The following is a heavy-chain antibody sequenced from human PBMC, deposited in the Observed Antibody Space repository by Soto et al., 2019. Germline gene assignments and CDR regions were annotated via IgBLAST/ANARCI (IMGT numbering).Heavy chain of an antibody. V-gene: IGHV1-8*01. Sequence: ASVKVSCKASGYTFTSYDINCVRQATGQGLEWMGWMNPNSGNTGYAQKFQGRVTMTGNTSISTAYMELSSLRSEDTAVYYCAREYDFWSGSLGDYYYYMDVWGKGTTVTVSS. CDR3: AREYDFWSGSLGDYYYYMDV. D-gene: IGHD3-3*01. CDR1: GYTFTSYD. J-gene: IGHJ6*03. CDR2: MNPNSGNT.